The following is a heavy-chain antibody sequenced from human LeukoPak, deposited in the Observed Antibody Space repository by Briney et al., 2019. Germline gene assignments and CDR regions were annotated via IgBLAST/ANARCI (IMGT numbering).Heavy chain of an antibody. CDR1: GFTFSSYG. V-gene: IGHV3-30*02. D-gene: IGHD6-25*01. CDR3: AKDLLAARQFDY. CDR2: IRYDGSNK. Sequence: GGSLRLSCAASGFTFSSYGMHWVRQAPGKGLEWVAFIRYDGSNKYYADSVKGRFTISRDNSKNTLYLQMNSLRAEDTAVYYCAKDLLAARQFDYWGQGTLVTVSS. J-gene: IGHJ4*02.